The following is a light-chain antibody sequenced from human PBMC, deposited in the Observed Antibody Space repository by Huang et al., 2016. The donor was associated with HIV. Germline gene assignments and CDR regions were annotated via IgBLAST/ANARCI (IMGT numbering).Light chain of an antibody. Sequence: AIQMTQSPSSLSASVGDRVTITCRASQGITDDLAWYQQKPGKAPKLLFSGASTLRSGVPSRFSGSVSGTDFTLTISSLQPEDYATYYCLQDHNYPRTFGQGTKVEI. CDR1: QGITDD. CDR3: LQDHNYPRT. CDR2: GAS. J-gene: IGKJ1*01. V-gene: IGKV1-6*01.